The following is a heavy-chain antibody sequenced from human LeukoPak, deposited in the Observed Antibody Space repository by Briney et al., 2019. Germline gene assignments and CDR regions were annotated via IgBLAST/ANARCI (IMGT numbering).Heavy chain of an antibody. CDR2: FDPEDGET. CDR1: GYTLTELS. J-gene: IGHJ4*02. D-gene: IGHD1-20*01. Sequence: ASVKVSCKVSGYTLTELSMHWVRQAPGKGLEWMGGFDPEDGETIYAQKFQGRVTMTEDTSTDTAYMELSSLRSEDTAVYYCATDRIGNWNGKYYFDYWGQGTLVTVSS. V-gene: IGHV1-24*01. CDR3: ATDRIGNWNGKYYFDY.